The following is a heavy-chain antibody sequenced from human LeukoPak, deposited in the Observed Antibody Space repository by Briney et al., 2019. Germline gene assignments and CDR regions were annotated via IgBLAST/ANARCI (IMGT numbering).Heavy chain of an antibody. Sequence: SVKVSCKASGGTFSSYAISWVRQAPGQGLEWMGGIIPIFGTANYAQKFQGRVTITADESTSTAHMELSSLRSEDTAVYYCARDRFSSGWYNYCYMDVWGKGTTVTVSS. D-gene: IGHD6-19*01. CDR2: IIPIFGTA. CDR1: GGTFSSYA. CDR3: ARDRFSSGWYNYCYMDV. J-gene: IGHJ6*03. V-gene: IGHV1-69*13.